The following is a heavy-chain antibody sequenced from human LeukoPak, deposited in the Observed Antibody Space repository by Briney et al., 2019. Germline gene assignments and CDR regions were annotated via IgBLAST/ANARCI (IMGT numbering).Heavy chain of an antibody. CDR3: AADLRVVGASFDY. Sequence: SVKVSCKASGFTFTSSAMQWVRQARGQRLEWIGWIVVGGGNTNYAQKFQERVTITRDMSTSTAYMELSSLRSEDTAVYYCAADLRVVGASFDYWGQGTLATVSS. J-gene: IGHJ4*02. CDR2: IVVGGGNT. V-gene: IGHV1-58*02. D-gene: IGHD1-26*01. CDR1: GFTFTSSA.